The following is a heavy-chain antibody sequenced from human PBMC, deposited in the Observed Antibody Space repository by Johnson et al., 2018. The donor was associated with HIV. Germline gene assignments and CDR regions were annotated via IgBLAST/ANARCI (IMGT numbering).Heavy chain of an antibody. V-gene: IGHV3-66*01. Sequence: QLVESGGGLVQPGGSLRRSCVDSGFTVSSNYMNWVRQAPGKGLEWVSVIYSGGNTYYADSVKGRFTISRDNSKNTLYLQMNSLRVEGTAVYYCPKGPLYYYDGRLGSGAFDIWGQGTMVTVSS. CDR1: GFTVSSNY. J-gene: IGHJ3*02. D-gene: IGHD3-22*01. CDR2: IYSGGNT. CDR3: PKGPLYYYDGRLGSGAFDI.